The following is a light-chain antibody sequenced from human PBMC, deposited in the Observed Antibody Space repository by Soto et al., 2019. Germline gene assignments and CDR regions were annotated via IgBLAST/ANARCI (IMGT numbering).Light chain of an antibody. CDR2: GAS. J-gene: IGKJ1*01. Sequence: EIVMTQSPATLSVSRGARASLSCRASQNVSSNFAWYRQIPGQAPRLLMYGASTRATGTPARFSGSGSGTEFTLTISSLQSEDFAVYYCQQYNNWRPWTFGQRTKVDI. CDR1: QNVSSN. V-gene: IGKV3-15*01. CDR3: QQYNNWRPWT.